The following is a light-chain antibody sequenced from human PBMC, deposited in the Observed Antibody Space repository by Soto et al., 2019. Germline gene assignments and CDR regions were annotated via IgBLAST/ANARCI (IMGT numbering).Light chain of an antibody. CDR1: SSDVGGYNY. CDR2: DVT. Sequence: QSVLTQPRSVSGSPGQSVTISCTGTSSDVGGYNYVSWYQQHPGKAPQLMIYDVTKRPSGVPDRFSGSKSGNTASLTISGLQAEDEADYYCCSYAGSYTWVFGGGTQLTVL. J-gene: IGLJ3*02. CDR3: CSYAGSYTWV. V-gene: IGLV2-11*01.